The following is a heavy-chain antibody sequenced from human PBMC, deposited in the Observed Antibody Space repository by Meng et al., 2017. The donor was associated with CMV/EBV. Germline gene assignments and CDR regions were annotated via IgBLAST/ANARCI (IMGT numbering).Heavy chain of an antibody. J-gene: IGHJ4*02. CDR2: ISGSGGST. CDR3: AKYALVVVPAAIPDYFDY. V-gene: IGHV3-23*01. CDR1: GGSISSSSYY. Sequence: GGSLRLSCTVSGGSISSSSYYWGWIRQPPGKGLEWVSAISGSGGSTYYADSVKGRFTISRDNSKNTLYLQMNSLRAEDTAVYYCAKYALVVVPAAIPDYFDYWGQGTLVTVSS. D-gene: IGHD2-2*01.